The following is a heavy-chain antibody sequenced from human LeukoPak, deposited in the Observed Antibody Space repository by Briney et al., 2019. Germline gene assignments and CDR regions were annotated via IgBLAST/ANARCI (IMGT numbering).Heavy chain of an antibody. CDR1: GYTFTSYD. V-gene: IGHV1-8*01. CDR3: ARGIEQWPEPIVNDY. J-gene: IGHJ4*02. Sequence: ASVKVSCKASGYTFTSYDINWVRQATGQGLEWMGWMNPNSGNTGYAQKLQGGVTMTTDTSTSTAYMELRSLRSDDTAVYYCARGIEQWPEPIVNDYWGQGTLVTVSS. CDR2: MNPNSGNT. D-gene: IGHD6-19*01.